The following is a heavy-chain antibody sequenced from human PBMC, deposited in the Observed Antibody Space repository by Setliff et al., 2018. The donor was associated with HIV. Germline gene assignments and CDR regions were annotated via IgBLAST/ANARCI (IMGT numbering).Heavy chain of an antibody. D-gene: IGHD2-8*01. CDR1: GESFSGYY. Sequence: SETLFLTCAVYGESFSGYYWSWIRQPAGKGLEWLGEINHSGRAKYNPSLKSRVTISVDTSKNQFSLRLSSVTAADTAVYYCARGAPYCNHGICHLFDYWGQGNLVTVSS. CDR3: ARGAPYCNHGICHLFDY. CDR2: INHSGRA. J-gene: IGHJ4*02. V-gene: IGHV4-34*01.